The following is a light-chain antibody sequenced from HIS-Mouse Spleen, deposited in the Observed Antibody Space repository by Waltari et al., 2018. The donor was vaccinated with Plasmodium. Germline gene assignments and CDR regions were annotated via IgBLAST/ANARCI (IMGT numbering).Light chain of an antibody. CDR2: EDS. CDR3: YSTDSSGNHRV. CDR1: ALPKKY. V-gene: IGLV3-10*01. Sequence: SYELTQPPSVSVSPVQTARITCHGDALPKKYAYWSQQKSGQAPVLVIYEDSKRPSGIPERFSGSSSGTMATLTISGAQVEDEADYYCYSTDSSGNHRVFGGGTKLTVL. J-gene: IGLJ3*02.